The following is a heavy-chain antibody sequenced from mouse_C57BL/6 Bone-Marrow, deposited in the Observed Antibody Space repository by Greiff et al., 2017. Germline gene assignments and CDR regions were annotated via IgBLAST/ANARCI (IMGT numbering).Heavy chain of an antibody. CDR2: IWGGGST. CDR3: AKRGNGSMDY. Sequence: VQLVESGPGLVAPSQSLSITCTVSGFSLTSYGVDWVRQPPGKGLEWLGVIWGGGSTNYYSALMYRLSIRKDNSTSQVVLKMNSLQNDDTATYYSAKRGNGSMDYGGKGTLVTVSA. V-gene: IGHV2-9*01. J-gene: IGHJ4*01. D-gene: IGHD4-1*01. CDR1: GFSLTSYG.